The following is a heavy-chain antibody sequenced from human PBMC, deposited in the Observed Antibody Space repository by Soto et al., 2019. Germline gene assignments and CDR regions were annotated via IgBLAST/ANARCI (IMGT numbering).Heavy chain of an antibody. CDR1: GFTLSSYA. J-gene: IGHJ6*02. V-gene: IGHV3-30*11. CDR2: ISYDGSNK. Sequence: GGALGVSCSASGFTLSSYAMHWVRQAPGKGLEWVAVISYDGSNKYYADSVKGRFTISRDNSKNTLYLQMNSLRAEDTAVYYCARADYDILSYYYYYGMDVWGQGTTVTVSS. CDR3: ARADYDILSYYYYYGMDV. D-gene: IGHD3-9*01.